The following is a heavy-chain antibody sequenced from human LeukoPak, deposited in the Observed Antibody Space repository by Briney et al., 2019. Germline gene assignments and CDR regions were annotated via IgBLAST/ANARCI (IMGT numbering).Heavy chain of an antibody. D-gene: IGHD2-2*01. CDR1: GFTFSSYA. Sequence: GGSLRLSCAASGFTFSSYAMHWVRQAPGKGLEWVAVISYDGSNKYYADSVKGRFTISRDNSKNTLYLQMNSLRAEDTGVYYCARVHCSSTSCEYYYYYGMDVWGQGTTVTVSS. CDR3: ARVHCSSTSCEYYYYYGMDV. CDR2: ISYDGSNK. J-gene: IGHJ6*02. V-gene: IGHV3-30*04.